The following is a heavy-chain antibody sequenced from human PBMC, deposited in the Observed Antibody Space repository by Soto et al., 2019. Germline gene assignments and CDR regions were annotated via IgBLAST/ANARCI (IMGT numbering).Heavy chain of an antibody. D-gene: IGHD3-10*01. CDR1: GYTFTGYY. Sequence: GASVKVSCKTSGYTFTGYYIHWARQAPGQGLEWMGWINPNSGGTDYAQKFQGRVTMTRDTSISTVYMELNRLRSDDTAVYYCARDQGVTSELFNYWGHGSLVTVSS. J-gene: IGHJ4*01. CDR3: ARDQGVTSELFNY. V-gene: IGHV1-2*02. CDR2: INPNSGGT.